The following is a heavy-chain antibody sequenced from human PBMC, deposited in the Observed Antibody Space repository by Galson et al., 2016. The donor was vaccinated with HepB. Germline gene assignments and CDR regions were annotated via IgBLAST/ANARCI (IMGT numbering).Heavy chain of an antibody. D-gene: IGHD6-13*01. J-gene: IGHJ4*02. Sequence: SLRLSCAASGFTFSMHAMHWVRQSPGKGLEWVAVLSYDGSSKYHADSVKGRFTISRDNSKNTLYLQMNSLRAEDTAVYYCARVDQLLAAAGTPFDYWGQGTLVTVSS. V-gene: IGHV3-30-3*01. CDR2: LSYDGSSK. CDR1: GFTFSMHA. CDR3: ARVDQLLAAAGTPFDY.